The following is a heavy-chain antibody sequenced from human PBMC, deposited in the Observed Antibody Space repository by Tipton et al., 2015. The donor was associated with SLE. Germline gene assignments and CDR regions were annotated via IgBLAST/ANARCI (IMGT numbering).Heavy chain of an antibody. CDR2: IYYSGST. CDR1: GGSISSSSYY. Sequence: TLSLTCTVSGGSISSSSYYWGWIRQPPGKGLEWIGSIYYSGSTNYNPSLKSRVTISVDTSKNQFSLKLSSVTAADTAVYYCARVWSGYYDYYYGMDVWGQGTTVTVSS. J-gene: IGHJ6*02. V-gene: IGHV4-39*07. CDR3: ARVWSGYYDYYYGMDV. D-gene: IGHD3-3*01.